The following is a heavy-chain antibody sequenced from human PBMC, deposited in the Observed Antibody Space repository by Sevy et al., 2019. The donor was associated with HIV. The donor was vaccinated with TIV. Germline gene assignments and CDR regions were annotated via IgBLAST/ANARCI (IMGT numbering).Heavy chain of an antibody. Sequence: SETLSLTCNVSGDSISSYYWSWFRQPPGKGLEWIGYIYNSGSSEYNPSLRSRVTISIDTSKKYLSMKLTSVTAADTAVYYCARDSAVVPRALVYWGQGTLVTVSS. V-gene: IGHV4-59*01. CDR3: ARDSAVVPRALVY. CDR2: IYNSGSS. J-gene: IGHJ4*02. CDR1: GDSISSYY. D-gene: IGHD2-15*01.